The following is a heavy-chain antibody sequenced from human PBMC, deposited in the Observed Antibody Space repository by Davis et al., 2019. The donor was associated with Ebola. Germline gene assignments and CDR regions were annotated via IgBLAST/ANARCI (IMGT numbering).Heavy chain of an antibody. J-gene: IGHJ6*02. CDR1: GYTFTSYY. V-gene: IGHV1-46*01. CDR2: INPSGGST. D-gene: IGHD3-16*01. Sequence: ASVKVSCKASGYTFTSYYMHWVRQAPGQGLEWMGIINPSGGSTNNAQKFQGRVTMTRNTSITTAYMELSSLRSEDTAVYYCARWETLGGVHYYYGMDVWGQGTTVTVSS. CDR3: ARWETLGGVHYYYGMDV.